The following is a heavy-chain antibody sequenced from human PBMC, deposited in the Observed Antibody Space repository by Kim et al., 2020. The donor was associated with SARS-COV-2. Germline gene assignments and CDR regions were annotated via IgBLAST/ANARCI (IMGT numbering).Heavy chain of an antibody. Sequence: GGSLRLSCAVSGFTFSRYPMHWVRQGPGKGLEWLALISPDGSEKHYADSVKGRITISRDNSKNTLYLQIDSLRPEDTGVYYCARDPALLTTLTVHWAANRFDPWGQGTPVTVST. CDR3: ARDPALLTTLTVHWAANRFDP. V-gene: IGHV3-30-3*01. CDR2: ISPDGSEK. J-gene: IGHJ5*02. D-gene: IGHD4-17*01. CDR1: GFTFSRYP.